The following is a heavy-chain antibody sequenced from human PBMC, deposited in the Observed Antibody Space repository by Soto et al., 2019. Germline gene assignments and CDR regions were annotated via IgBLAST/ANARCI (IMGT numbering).Heavy chain of an antibody. CDR1: GGSIGSSSSY. J-gene: IGHJ4*02. CDR2: IYYSGST. D-gene: IGHD4-4*01. Sequence: SETLSLTCTVSGGSIGSSSSYWGWIRQPPGKGLEWIGSIYYSGSTYYNPSLKSRVNILQDTSKNQFSLNLTSMTAADTAVYYCARLGTHDYIMRGHFDSWGQGTLVTVSS. CDR3: ARLGTHDYIMRGHFDS. V-gene: IGHV4-39*01.